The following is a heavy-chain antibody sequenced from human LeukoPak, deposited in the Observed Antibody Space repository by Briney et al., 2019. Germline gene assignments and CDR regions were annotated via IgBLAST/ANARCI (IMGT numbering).Heavy chain of an antibody. V-gene: IGHV4-34*01. CDR2: INHSGST. J-gene: IGHJ3*02. CDR1: GGPFSGYY. D-gene: IGHD4-17*01. CDR3: ARDLVTVTKGFDI. Sequence: SETLSLTCAVYGGPFSGYYWSWVRQPPGKGLEWIGGINHSGSTNYNPSLKSRVTISVDTSKNQFSLKLSSVTAADTAVYYCARDLVTVTKGFDIWGQGTMVSVSS.